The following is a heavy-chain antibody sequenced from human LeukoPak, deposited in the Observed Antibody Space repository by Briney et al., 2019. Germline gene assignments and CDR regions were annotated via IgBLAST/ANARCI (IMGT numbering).Heavy chain of an antibody. CDR1: GGTFSSYA. D-gene: IGHD6-25*01. CDR2: IIPIFGTA. Sequence: GASVKVSCKASGGTFSSYAVSWVRQAPGQGLEWMGGIIPIFGTADYAQKFQGRVTITTDESTSTAYMKLSSLRSEDTAVYYCARDQSGRYYYMDVWGKGTTVTVSS. J-gene: IGHJ6*03. CDR3: ARDQSGRYYYMDV. V-gene: IGHV1-69*05.